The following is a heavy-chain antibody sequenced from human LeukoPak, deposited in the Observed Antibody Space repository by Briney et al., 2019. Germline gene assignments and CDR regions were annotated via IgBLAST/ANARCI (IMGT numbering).Heavy chain of an antibody. CDR1: GFTFSSYG. Sequence: PGGSLRLSCAASGFTFSSYGMHWVRQAPGKGLEWVAFIRYAGNNKYYADSVKGRFTISRDNSKNTLYLQMNSLRAEDTAVYYRARGKAAVSGDTFDIWGQGTMVTVSS. CDR3: ARGKAAVSGDTFDI. D-gene: IGHD6-19*01. V-gene: IGHV3-30*02. CDR2: IRYAGNNK. J-gene: IGHJ3*02.